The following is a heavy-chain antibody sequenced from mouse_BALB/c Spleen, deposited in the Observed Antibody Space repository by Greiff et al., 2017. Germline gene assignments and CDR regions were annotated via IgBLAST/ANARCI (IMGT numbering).Heavy chain of an antibody. D-gene: IGHD2-1*01. Sequence: VQLQQSGPELVKPGASVKMSCKASGYTFTSYVMHWVKQKPGQGLEWIGYINPYTDGTKYNEKFKGKATLTSDKSSSTAYMELSSLTSEDSAVYYCALYGSFFAYWGQGTRVTGSA. V-gene: IGHV1-14*01. CDR1: GYTFTSYV. J-gene: IGHJ3*01. CDR2: INPYTDGT. CDR3: ALYGSFFAY.